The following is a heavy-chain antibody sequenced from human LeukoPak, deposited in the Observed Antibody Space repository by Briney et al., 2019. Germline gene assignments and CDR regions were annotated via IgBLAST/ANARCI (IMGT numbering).Heavy chain of an antibody. CDR2: IGGSGSLI. J-gene: IGHJ5*02. CDR3: ARDHRQQLGNWFDP. CDR1: GFTFSDSY. D-gene: IGHD6-13*01. V-gene: IGHV3-11*04. Sequence: GGSLRLSCAASGFTFSDSYMGWIRQAPGKGLEWIAFIGGSGSLIYYADSVKGRFTISRDNAKNSLYLQMTTLRAEDTAVYYCARDHRQQLGNWFDPWGQGTLVTVSS.